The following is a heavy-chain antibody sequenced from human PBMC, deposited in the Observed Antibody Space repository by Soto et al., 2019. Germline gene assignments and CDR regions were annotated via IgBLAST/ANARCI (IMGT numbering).Heavy chain of an antibody. V-gene: IGHV4-59*01. J-gene: IGHJ5*02. Sequence: SETLSLTCTVSGGSISSYYWSWIRQPPGKGLEWIGYIYYSGSTNYNPSLKSRFTISVDTSKNQFSLKLSSVTAADTAVYYCASGSYYDIFRFDPWGQGTLVTVSS. CDR3: ASGSYYDIFRFDP. CDR2: IYYSGST. D-gene: IGHD3-9*01. CDR1: GGSISSYY.